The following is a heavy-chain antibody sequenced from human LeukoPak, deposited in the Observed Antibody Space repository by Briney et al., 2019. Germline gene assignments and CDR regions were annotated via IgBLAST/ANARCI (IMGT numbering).Heavy chain of an antibody. CDR1: GFSFSPYD. CDR2: IGTAGDT. Sequence: GGSLRLSCAASGFSFSPYDMHWVRQTTGKGLEWVSAIGTAGDTYYTGSVKGRFTISRDNAKNTLYLQMNSLRAEDTAVYYCASNDTADGAFDVWGQGTMVTVSS. V-gene: IGHV3-13*01. D-gene: IGHD5-18*01. CDR3: ASNDTADGAFDV. J-gene: IGHJ3*01.